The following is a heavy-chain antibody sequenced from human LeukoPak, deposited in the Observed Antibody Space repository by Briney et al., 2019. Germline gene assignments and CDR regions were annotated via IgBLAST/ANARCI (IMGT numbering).Heavy chain of an antibody. CDR3: ATIQYQLPPARWPSIY. J-gene: IGHJ4*02. D-gene: IGHD5-24*01. V-gene: IGHV3-23*01. Sequence: PGGSLRLSCAASGITFTNYAISWVRPAPTKGLEWVSTISDVGGDSAYYGDSVKGRFTISRDYSKNTMFLQMNSLRAEDTAVYYCATIQYQLPPARWPSIYWGQGTLVTVSS. CDR1: GITFTNYA. CDR2: ISDVGGDSA.